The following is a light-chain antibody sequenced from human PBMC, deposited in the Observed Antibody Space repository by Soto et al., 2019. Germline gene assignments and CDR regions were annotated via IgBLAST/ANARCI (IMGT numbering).Light chain of an antibody. CDR2: DVN. J-gene: IGLJ2*01. CDR3: CAYAGSYSLV. Sequence: QSALTQPRSVSGSPGQSVTISCTGTSSDVGAYNYVSWYQQHPGKAPKVMIYDVNKRPSGVPDRFSGSKSDNTASLTISGLQAEDEADYYCCAYAGSYSLVFGGGTKVPVL. CDR1: SSDVGAYNY. V-gene: IGLV2-11*01.